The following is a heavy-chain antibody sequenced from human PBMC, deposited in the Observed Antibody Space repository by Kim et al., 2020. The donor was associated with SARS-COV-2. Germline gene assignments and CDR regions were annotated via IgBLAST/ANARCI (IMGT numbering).Heavy chain of an antibody. Sequence: GGSLRLSCAASGFIFTNYALPWVRQAPGKGLEWVSSISGSGGSTYYADSVKGRFTISRDNSKNTLYLQRNSLRAEDTAVYYGAKRGADCSGGSCYGSWGQGTLVTVSS. CDR2: ISGSGGST. V-gene: IGHV3-23*01. J-gene: IGHJ5*02. CDR1: GFIFTNYA. D-gene: IGHD2-15*01. CDR3: AKRGADCSGGSCYGS.